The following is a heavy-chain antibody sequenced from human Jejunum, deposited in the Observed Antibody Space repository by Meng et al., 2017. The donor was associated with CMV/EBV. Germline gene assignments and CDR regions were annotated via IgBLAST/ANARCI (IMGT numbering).Heavy chain of an antibody. CDR1: SYD. J-gene: IGHJ4*02. Sequence: SYDISWVRQATGQGLEWMGWMNPNSGDTGYAQKFQGRVTMTRNTSISTAYMELSRLTSEDTAMYYCASRYPFYCSSSYCPTGFDYWGQGTRGTVSS. D-gene: IGHD2-2*01. V-gene: IGHV1-8*01. CDR2: MNPNSGDT. CDR3: ASRYPFYCSSSYCPTGFDY.